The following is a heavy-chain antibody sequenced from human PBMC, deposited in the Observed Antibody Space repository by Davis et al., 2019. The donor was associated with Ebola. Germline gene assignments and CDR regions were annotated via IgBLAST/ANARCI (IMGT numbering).Heavy chain of an antibody. V-gene: IGHV3-30*18. D-gene: IGHD2-2*03. CDR3: ANYWILSRMDV. CDR1: GFTFSSYG. CDR2: ISYDGSNK. J-gene: IGHJ6*02. Sequence: GESLKISCAASGFTFSSYGMHWVRQAPGKGLEWVAVISYDGSNKYYADSVKGRFTISRDNSKNTLYLQMNSLRAEDTAVYYCANYWILSRMDVWGQGTTVTVSS.